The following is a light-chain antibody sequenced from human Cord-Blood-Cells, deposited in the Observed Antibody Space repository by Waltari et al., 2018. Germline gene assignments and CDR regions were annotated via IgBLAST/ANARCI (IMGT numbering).Light chain of an antibody. CDR3: QQYNNWPPWT. J-gene: IGKJ1*01. CDR2: GTS. V-gene: IGKV3-15*01. Sequence: EIVMKQSPATLSVSPGERATLSCRASQRVSSNLAWYQPKPSQAPRLLIYGTSTRATGIPARVSGNGSGTEFTLTISSLQAEDFAVYYCQQYNNWPPWTFGQGTKVEIK. CDR1: QRVSSN.